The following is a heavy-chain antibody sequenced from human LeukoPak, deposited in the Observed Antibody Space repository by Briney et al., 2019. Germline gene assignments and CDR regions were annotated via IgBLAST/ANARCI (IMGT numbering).Heavy chain of an antibody. D-gene: IGHD4-23*01. CDR2: IYYSGNT. V-gene: IGHV4-59*01. CDR1: GGSISSYY. J-gene: IGHJ4*02. Sequence: PSETLSLTCTVCGGSISSYYWGGIRQPPGKGLEWIGYIYYSGNTNYNPSLKSRVTISVDTSKNQFSLKLSSVTAADTAVYYCARGFGYGGNFLVYWGQGTLVTVSS. CDR3: ARGFGYGGNFLVY.